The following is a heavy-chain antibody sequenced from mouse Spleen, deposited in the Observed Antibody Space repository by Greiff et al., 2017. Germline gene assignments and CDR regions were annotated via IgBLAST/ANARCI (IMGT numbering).Heavy chain of an antibody. CDR3: TTSTTATY. CDR1: GFNIKDDY. V-gene: IGHV14-4*01. D-gene: IGHD1-2*01. Sequence: EVQLQQSGAELVRPGASVKLSCTASGFNIKDDYMHWVKQRPEQGLEWIGWIDPENGDTEYASKFQGKATITADTSSNTAYLQLSSLTSEDTAVYYCTTSTTATYWGQGTLVTVSA. CDR2: IDPENGDT. J-gene: IGHJ3*01.